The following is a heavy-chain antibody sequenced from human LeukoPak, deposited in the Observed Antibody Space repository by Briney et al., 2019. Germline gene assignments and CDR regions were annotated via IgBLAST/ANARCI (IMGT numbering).Heavy chain of an antibody. CDR1: GFTFSNYA. CDR3: AKSPGSWNYAFDV. D-gene: IGHD1-7*01. V-gene: IGHV3-23*01. CDR2: ISDSGGST. Sequence: PGGSLRLSCAASGFTFSNYAMSWVRQAPEKGLEWVSAISDSGGSTYYADSVKGRFTISRDNSKNTVYLQMNSLRAEDTAVYYCAKSPGSWNYAFDVWGQGTMVTVSS. J-gene: IGHJ3*01.